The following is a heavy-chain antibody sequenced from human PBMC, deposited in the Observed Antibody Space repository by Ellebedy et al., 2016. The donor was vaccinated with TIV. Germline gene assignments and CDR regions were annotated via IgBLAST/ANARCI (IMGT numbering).Heavy chain of an antibody. V-gene: IGHV4-59*01. D-gene: IGHD5-18*01. Sequence: GSLRLSCTVSGGSISSYYWSWIRQPPGKGLEWIGYIYYSGSTNYNPSLKSRVTISVDTSKNQFSLKLSSVTAADTAVYYCARDLSSGYSYGHTYYYGMDVWGQGTTVTVSS. CDR2: IYYSGST. CDR1: GGSISSYY. J-gene: IGHJ6*02. CDR3: ARDLSSGYSYGHTYYYGMDV.